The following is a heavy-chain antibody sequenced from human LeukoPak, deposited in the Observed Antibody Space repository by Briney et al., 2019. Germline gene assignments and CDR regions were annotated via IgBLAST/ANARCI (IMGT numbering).Heavy chain of an antibody. D-gene: IGHD4-17*01. J-gene: IGHJ6*02. CDR2: ISSSSSYI. CDR1: GFTFSSYA. V-gene: IGHV3-21*01. Sequence: GASLRLSCAASGFTFSSYAMSWVRQAPGKGLEWVSSISSSSSYIYYADSVKGRFTISRDNAKNSLYLQMNSLRAEDTAVYYCARTTTVTPCYYYYGMDVWGQGTTVTVSS. CDR3: ARTTTVTPCYYYYGMDV.